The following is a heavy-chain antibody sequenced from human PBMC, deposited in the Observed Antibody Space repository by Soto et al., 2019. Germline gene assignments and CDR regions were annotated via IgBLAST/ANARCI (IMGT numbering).Heavy chain of an antibody. CDR2: IYYSGST. Sequence: PSETLSLTCTVSGGSISSGGYYWSWIRQHPGKGLEWIGYIYYSGSTYYNPSLKSRVTISVDTSKNQFSLKLSSVTAADTAVYYCAGARTGNCTNGVCKPPLIYNWFDPWGQGTQVTVSS. CDR1: GGSISSGGYY. D-gene: IGHD2-8*01. CDR3: AGARTGNCTNGVCKPPLIYNWFDP. J-gene: IGHJ5*02. V-gene: IGHV4-31*03.